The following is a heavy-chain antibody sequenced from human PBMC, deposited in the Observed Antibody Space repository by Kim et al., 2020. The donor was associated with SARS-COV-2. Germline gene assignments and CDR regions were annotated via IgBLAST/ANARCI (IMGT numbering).Heavy chain of an antibody. CDR3: ARASTTIIRTLIRVIGGMDG. V-gene: IGHV3-11*06. Sequence: GGSLRLSCAASGFTFSDYYMSWIRQAPGKGLEWVSYISSSSSYTNYADSVKCRFTISRDNAKNSLYLQMNSLRAEDTAVYYCARASTTIIRTLIRVIGGMDGGGQGTTVTVPS. J-gene: IGHJ6*02. CDR1: GFTFSDYY. D-gene: IGHD3-10*01. CDR2: ISSSSSYT.